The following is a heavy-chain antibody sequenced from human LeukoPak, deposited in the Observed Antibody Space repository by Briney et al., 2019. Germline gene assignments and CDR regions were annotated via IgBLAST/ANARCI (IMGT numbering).Heavy chain of an antibody. CDR1: GGSISSSSYY. D-gene: IGHD6-13*01. Sequence: SETLSLTCTVSGGSISSSSYYWGWIRQPPGKGLEWIGSIYYSGSTYYNPSLKSRLTISVDTSKNQFSLKLSSVTAADTAVYYCARHGDSSKEGIFDYWGQGTLVTVSS. J-gene: IGHJ4*02. CDR3: ARHGDSSKEGIFDY. V-gene: IGHV4-39*01. CDR2: IYYSGST.